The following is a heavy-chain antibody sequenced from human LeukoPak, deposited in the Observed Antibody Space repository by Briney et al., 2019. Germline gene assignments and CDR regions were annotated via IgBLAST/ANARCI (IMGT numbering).Heavy chain of an antibody. CDR1: RYCLTDLF. V-gene: IGHV1-24*01. D-gene: IGHD6-19*01. Sequence: ASAKVSRKNSRYCLTDLFIHSVSAAPREGLEWMGGFDSENNEMISSQKFQGRVTMTEDTSADTPYMELTSLRSEDTAVYFCATDRVYRSSGRSWGFFDYWGQGTLVIVSS. CDR2: FDSENNEM. J-gene: IGHJ4*02. CDR3: ATDRVYRSSGRSWGFFDY.